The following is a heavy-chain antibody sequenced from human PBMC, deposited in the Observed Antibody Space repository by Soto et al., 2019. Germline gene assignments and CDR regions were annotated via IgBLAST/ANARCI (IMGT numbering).Heavy chain of an antibody. Sequence: PGGSLRLSCAAPGFTFSTYAMHWVRQAPGKGLEWVAAISSDRINKYYADSVKGRFTISRDNPKNTLYLQVDSLTAEDTALYYCARGLVVVAAPDFDYWGQGTLVTVSS. V-gene: IGHV3-30-3*01. J-gene: IGHJ4*02. CDR1: GFTFSTYA. D-gene: IGHD2-15*01. CDR2: ISSDRINK. CDR3: ARGLVVVAAPDFDY.